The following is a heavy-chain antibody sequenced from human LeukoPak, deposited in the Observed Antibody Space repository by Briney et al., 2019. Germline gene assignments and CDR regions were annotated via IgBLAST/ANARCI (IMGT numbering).Heavy chain of an antibody. CDR2: IIPIFGTA. CDR3: ARLFQRNELNYYDSSGYSLGY. D-gene: IGHD3-22*01. Sequence: GASVKVSCKASGGTFSSYAISWVRQAPGQGLEWMGGIIPIFGTANYAQKFQGRVTITADESTSTAYMELSSLRSEDTAVYYCARLFQRNELNYYDSSGYSLGYWGQGTLVTVSS. CDR1: GGTFSSYA. J-gene: IGHJ4*02. V-gene: IGHV1-69*13.